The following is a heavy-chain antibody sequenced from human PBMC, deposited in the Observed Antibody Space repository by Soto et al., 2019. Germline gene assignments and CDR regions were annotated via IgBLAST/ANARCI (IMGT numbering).Heavy chain of an antibody. D-gene: IGHD6-6*01. Sequence: EVQLVESGGGLVQPGGSLRLSCAASGFTFSSYGMNWVRQAPGKGLEWLSYISTGSASIYYADSVKGRFTISRDNAKNSLFLQMNSLTDEDTAVYYCARDSASYSSSSGSYWYFDLWGRGTLVAVSS. CDR1: GFTFSSYG. CDR3: ARDSASYSSSSGSYWYFDL. V-gene: IGHV3-48*02. J-gene: IGHJ2*01. CDR2: ISTGSASI.